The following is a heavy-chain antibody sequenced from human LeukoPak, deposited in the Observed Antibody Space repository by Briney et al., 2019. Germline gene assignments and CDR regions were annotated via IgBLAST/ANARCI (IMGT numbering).Heavy chain of an antibody. Sequence: ASVKVSCKASGGTFSSYAISWVRQAPGQGLEWMGVSNPTGGRTTYAQEFQGRISMTRDTSTSTVYMELSSLKSEDTAMYYCTRELGGSYNDFWGQGTLVTVSS. D-gene: IGHD1-26*01. J-gene: IGHJ4*02. V-gene: IGHV1-46*01. CDR2: SNPTGGRT. CDR3: TRELGGSYNDF. CDR1: GGTFSSYA.